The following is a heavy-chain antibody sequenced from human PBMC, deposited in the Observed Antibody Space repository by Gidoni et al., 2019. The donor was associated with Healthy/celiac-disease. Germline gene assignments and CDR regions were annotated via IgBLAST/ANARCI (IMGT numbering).Heavy chain of an antibody. D-gene: IGHD3-10*01. CDR2: ISSSSSYI. V-gene: IGHV3-21*01. Sequence: EVQLVESGGGLVKPGGSLRLSCAASGFTFSSYSMNWVRQAPGKGLEWVSSISSSSSYIYYADSVKGRFTISRDNAKNSLYLQMNSLRAEDTAVYYCARDPVYYYAEMGAFDIWGQGTMVTVSS. CDR1: GFTFSSYS. CDR3: ARDPVYYYAEMGAFDI. J-gene: IGHJ3*02.